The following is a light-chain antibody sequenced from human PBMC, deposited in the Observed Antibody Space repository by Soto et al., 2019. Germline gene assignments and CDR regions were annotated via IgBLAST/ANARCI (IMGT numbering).Light chain of an antibody. CDR2: DAS. Sequence: EIVLTQSPATLSLSPGERATLSCRASQTVSSYLVWYQQKPGQAPRLLIYDASNRATGIPARFSGSGSGTDFTLTISRLQPEDFAVYYCQQSGSSPYTFGQGTKLEIK. CDR3: QQSGSSPYT. V-gene: IGKV3-11*01. CDR1: QTVSSY. J-gene: IGKJ2*01.